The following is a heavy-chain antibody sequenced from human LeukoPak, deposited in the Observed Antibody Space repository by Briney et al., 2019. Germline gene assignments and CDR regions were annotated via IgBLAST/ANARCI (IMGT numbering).Heavy chain of an antibody. Sequence: GASVKVSCKASGYTFTNYDVNWVRQAPGQGLEWMGWMNPNTGTTGYADQFQGRVTFSRDTSIRTAYVEVTSLRSEDTAVYYCASDLQDGYHSRGDYWGQGTLVTVSS. D-gene: IGHD3-16*02. V-gene: IGHV1-8*03. CDR1: GYTFTNYD. CDR3: ASDLQDGYHSRGDY. CDR2: MNPNTGTT. J-gene: IGHJ4*02.